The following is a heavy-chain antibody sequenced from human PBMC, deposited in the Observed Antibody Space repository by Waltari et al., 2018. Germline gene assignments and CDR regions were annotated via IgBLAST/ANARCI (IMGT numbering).Heavy chain of an antibody. Sequence: QVQLVQSGAEVKKPGASVKVSCTASGYTFTSYGISWVRQAPGEGLEWMGWISAYNGNTNHAQKIQGIVTMTTDTSTSTAYLELRSLRSDDTAVYYCAIDLRGSTIFGVVHEVWGQGTLVTVSS. CDR2: ISAYNGNT. CDR1: GYTFTSYG. CDR3: AIDLRGSTIFGVVHEV. J-gene: IGHJ4*02. D-gene: IGHD3-3*01. V-gene: IGHV1-18*01.